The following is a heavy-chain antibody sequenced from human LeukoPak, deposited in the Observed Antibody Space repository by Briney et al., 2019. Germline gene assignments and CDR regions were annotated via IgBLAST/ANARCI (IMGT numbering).Heavy chain of an antibody. V-gene: IGHV3-23*01. CDR2: ISGSGGST. CDR1: GFTFSSYA. CDR3: ARQWELRWTGHYYYYMDV. D-gene: IGHD1-26*01. Sequence: GGSLRLSCAASGFTFSSYAMSWVRQAPGKGLEWVSAISGSGGSTYYADSVKGRFTISRDNSKKTLYLQMNSLRAEDTAVYYCARQWELRWTGHYYYYMDVWGKGTTVTVSS. J-gene: IGHJ6*03.